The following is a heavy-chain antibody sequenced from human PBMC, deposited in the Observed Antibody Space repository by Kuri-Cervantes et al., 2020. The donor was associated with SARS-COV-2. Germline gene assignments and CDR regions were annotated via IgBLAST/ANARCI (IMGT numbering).Heavy chain of an antibody. D-gene: IGHD3-3*01. J-gene: IGHJ6*02. V-gene: IGHV3-30*18. CDR2: ISYDGSNK. CDR3: AKGLYYDFWSGYLSYYGMDV. CDR1: GFRFSSYG. Sequence: LSLTCAASGFRFSSYGMHWVRQAPGKGLEWVAVISYDGSNKYYADSVKGRFTISRDNSKNTLYLQMNSLRAEDTAVYYCAKGLYYDFWSGYLSYYGMDVWGQGTTVTVSS.